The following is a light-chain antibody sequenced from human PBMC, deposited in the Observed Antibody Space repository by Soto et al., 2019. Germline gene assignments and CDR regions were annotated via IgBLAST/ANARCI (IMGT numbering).Light chain of an antibody. CDR2: WAS. CDR3: QQYYSTPFT. J-gene: IGKJ3*01. CDR1: QSVLYSSNNRNF. Sequence: DIVMTQSPDSLAVSLGERANINCKSSQSVLYSSNNRNFLAWYQQKPGQPPKLLMSWASTRESGVPDRFTGSGSGTDFTLNISSLQAEDVAVYYCQQYYSTPFTFGPGTKVDIK. V-gene: IGKV4-1*01.